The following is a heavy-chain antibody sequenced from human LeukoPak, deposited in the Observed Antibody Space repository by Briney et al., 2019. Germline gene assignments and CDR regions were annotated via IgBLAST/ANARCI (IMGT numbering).Heavy chain of an antibody. V-gene: IGHV3-7*05. CDR3: VRGYSFGPYGMDV. CDR1: GFTFSTYW. D-gene: IGHD2-15*01. CDR2: IKEDGSEK. Sequence: GGSLRLSCSASGFTFSTYWMSWVRQAPGKGLEWVANIKEDGSEKNYADSVKGRFTISRDNSKNTLYLQMSSLRAEDTAVYFCVRGYSFGPYGMDVWGQGTTVTVSS. J-gene: IGHJ6*02.